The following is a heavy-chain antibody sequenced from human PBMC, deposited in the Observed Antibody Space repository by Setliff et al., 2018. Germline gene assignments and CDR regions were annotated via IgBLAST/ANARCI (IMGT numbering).Heavy chain of an antibody. CDR2: ISTFNGHT. Sequence: RASVKVSCKASGYNLMNYGISWVRQAPGQGLEWMGWISTFNGHTKYAQNFQGRVTMTIDTSTSTAYMELRTLRSDDTAFYFCARDRPSHTSDYYYSIPFDYWGRGTLVTVSS. V-gene: IGHV1-18*01. J-gene: IGHJ4*02. CDR3: ARDRPSHTSDYYYSIPFDY. D-gene: IGHD3-22*01. CDR1: GYNLMNYG.